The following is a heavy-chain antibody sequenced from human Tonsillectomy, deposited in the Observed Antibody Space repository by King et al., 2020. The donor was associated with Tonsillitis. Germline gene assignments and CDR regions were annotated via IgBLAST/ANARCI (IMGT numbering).Heavy chain of an antibody. CDR3: AREPYRSSGLDAFEI. D-gene: IGHD3-10*01. Sequence: VQLVESGGGVVQPGGSLRLSCAASGFTFSSYGMHWVRQAPGKGLEWVTFIRYDGRDKYYADSVKGRFTISRDNSKNTLYLQVDSLRAEDTAVYYCAREPYRSSGLDAFEIWGQGIMVTVSS. V-gene: IGHV3-30*02. CDR2: IRYDGRDK. CDR1: GFTFSSYG. J-gene: IGHJ3*02.